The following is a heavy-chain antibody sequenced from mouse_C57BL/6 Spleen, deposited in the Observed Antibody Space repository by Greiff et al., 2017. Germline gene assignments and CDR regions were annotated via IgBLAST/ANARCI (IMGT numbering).Heavy chain of an antibody. CDR2: SRNKANDYTT. Sequence: EVMLVESGGGLVQSGRSLRLSCATSGFTFSDFYMEWVRQAPGKGLEWIAASRNKANDYTTEYSASVKGRFIVSRDTSQSVLYLQMNALRAEDTAIYYCARDAWGYDYGGGFAYWGQGTLVTVSA. CDR1: GFTFSDFY. J-gene: IGHJ3*01. V-gene: IGHV7-1*01. D-gene: IGHD2-4*01. CDR3: ARDAWGYDYGGGFAY.